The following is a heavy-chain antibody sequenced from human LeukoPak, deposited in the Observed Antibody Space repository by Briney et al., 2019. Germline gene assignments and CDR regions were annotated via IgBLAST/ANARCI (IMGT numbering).Heavy chain of an antibody. D-gene: IGHD2-15*01. Sequence: GGSLRLSCAASGFTFSTYGMHWVRQAPGKGLEWLAFIRFDGTNKYYADSVKGRFAISRDSSKNTLYLQMNSLRAEDTAVYYCAKGYCSGSCYNGLDYWGQRTLVTVSS. J-gene: IGHJ4*02. CDR1: GFTFSTYG. CDR3: AKGYCSGSCYNGLDY. CDR2: IRFDGTNK. V-gene: IGHV3-30*02.